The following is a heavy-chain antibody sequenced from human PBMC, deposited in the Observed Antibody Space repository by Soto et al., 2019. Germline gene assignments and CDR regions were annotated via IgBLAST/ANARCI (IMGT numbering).Heavy chain of an antibody. J-gene: IGHJ4*02. Sequence: GGSLRLSCAASGFTFSSYAMSWVRQAPGKGLEWVSAISGSGGSTYYADSVKGRFTISRDNSKNTLYLQMNSLRAEDTAVYYCAKFTYYDFWSGYYSLDYWGQGTLVTVSS. V-gene: IGHV3-23*01. CDR1: GFTFSSYA. CDR3: AKFTYYDFWSGYYSLDY. D-gene: IGHD3-3*01. CDR2: ISGSGGST.